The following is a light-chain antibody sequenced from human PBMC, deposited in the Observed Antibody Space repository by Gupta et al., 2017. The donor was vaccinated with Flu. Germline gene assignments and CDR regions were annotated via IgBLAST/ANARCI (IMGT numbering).Light chain of an antibody. J-gene: IGLJ2*01. Sequence: RAITISCTAASRDVGGYYYVSWYQHHTGKAPKLILYHVSYRPSGVSDRFSGSKSGDTASLTISGLQAEDEADYYCSSYISSTSLVVFGGGTK. CDR3: SSYISSTSLVV. CDR1: SRDVGGYYY. CDR2: HVS. V-gene: IGLV2-14*03.